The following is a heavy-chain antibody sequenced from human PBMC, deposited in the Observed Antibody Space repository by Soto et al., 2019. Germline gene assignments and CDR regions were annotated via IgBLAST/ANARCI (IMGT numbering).Heavy chain of an antibody. CDR1: GGSISSSSYY. CDR2: IYYSGST. J-gene: IGHJ4*02. Sequence: SETLSLTCTVSGGSISSSSYYWGCIRQPPGKGLEWIGSIYYSGSTYYNPSLKSRVTISVDTSKNQFSLKASDSDMYYCARHIGAYYDNNGYPYFDYWGQGTRVTVSS. D-gene: IGHD3-22*01. CDR3: AYYDNNGYPYFDY. V-gene: IGHV4-39*07.